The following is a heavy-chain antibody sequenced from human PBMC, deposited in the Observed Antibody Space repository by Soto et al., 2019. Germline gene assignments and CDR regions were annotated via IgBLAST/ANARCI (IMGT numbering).Heavy chain of an antibody. J-gene: IGHJ4*02. Sequence: QVQLVESGGGVVQPGRSLRLSCAASGFTFSSYGMHWVRQAPGKGLEWVAVISCAGRKKYYADSVKGRFTISRDNSKNTLYLQMNSLRAEDTAVYYCAKNRPPPSTGPIDYWGQGTLVTVSS. V-gene: IGHV3-30*18. CDR1: GFTFSSYG. D-gene: IGHD4-17*01. CDR3: AKNRPPPSTGPIDY. CDR2: ISCAGRKK.